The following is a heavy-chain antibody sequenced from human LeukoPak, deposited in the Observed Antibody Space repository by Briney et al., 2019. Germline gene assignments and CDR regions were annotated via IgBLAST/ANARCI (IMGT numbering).Heavy chain of an antibody. D-gene: IGHD3-16*02. Sequence: SETLSLTCTVSGDSVSGPNYYWNWIRQPPGKELEWIGYIYNSGRTNYNPSLKSRVTISVDTSKNQVSLKLSSVTAADTAVYYCAREAWGSYRFDYWGQGTLVTVSS. CDR2: IYNSGRT. J-gene: IGHJ4*02. V-gene: IGHV4-61*01. CDR1: GDSVSGPNYY. CDR3: AREAWGSYRFDY.